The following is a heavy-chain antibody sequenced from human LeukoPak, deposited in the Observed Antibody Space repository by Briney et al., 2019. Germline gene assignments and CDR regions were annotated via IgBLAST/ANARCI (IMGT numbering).Heavy chain of an antibody. CDR2: IYYSGST. Sequence: SETLSLTCSVSGGSLSPYYWSWIRQPPGKGLEWIGDIYYSGSTNYNPSLKSRVTISVDTSKNQLSLRLTSVTAADTAVYYCAREQRASERNYYYMDVWGKGTTVTISS. CDR1: GGSLSPYY. V-gene: IGHV4-59*01. D-gene: IGHD6-25*01. J-gene: IGHJ6*03. CDR3: AREQRASERNYYYMDV.